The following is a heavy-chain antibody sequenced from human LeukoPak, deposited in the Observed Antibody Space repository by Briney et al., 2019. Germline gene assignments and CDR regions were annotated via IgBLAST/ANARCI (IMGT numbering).Heavy chain of an antibody. J-gene: IGHJ6*02. Sequence: ASVKVSCKASGDTFTGYYLHWVRQAPGQGLDWMGWINPNTAGTKYAQNFQGRVTMTSDTSISTSYMELSRLTSDDTAVYYCARGPRWYDIVLDVWGQGTTVTVSS. CDR2: INPNTAGT. CDR1: GDTFTGYY. V-gene: IGHV1-2*02. D-gene: IGHD3-9*01. CDR3: ARGPRWYDIVLDV.